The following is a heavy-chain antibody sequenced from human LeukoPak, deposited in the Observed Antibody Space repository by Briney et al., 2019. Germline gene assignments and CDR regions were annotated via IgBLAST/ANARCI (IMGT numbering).Heavy chain of an antibody. CDR2: ISYDGSNK. CDR3: ARDPDGYNYAFTFDY. D-gene: IGHD5-24*01. Sequence: GRSLRLSCAASGFTFSSYAMHWVRQAPGKGLEWVAVISYDGSNKYYADSVKGRFTISRDNSKNTLYLQMNSLRDEATAVYYCARDPDGYNYAFTFDYWGQGTLVTVSS. CDR1: GFTFSSYA. V-gene: IGHV3-30*14. J-gene: IGHJ4*02.